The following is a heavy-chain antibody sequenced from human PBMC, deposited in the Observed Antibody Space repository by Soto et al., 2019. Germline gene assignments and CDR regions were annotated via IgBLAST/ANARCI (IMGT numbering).Heavy chain of an antibody. V-gene: IGHV3-21*01. J-gene: IGHJ4*02. D-gene: IGHD2-15*01. CDR2: ISSSSSYI. CDR3: ARDQVVVAATYYFDY. Sequence: LRLSCAASGFTFSSYSMNWVRQSPGKGLEWVSSISSSSSYIYYADSVKGRFTISRDNAKNSLYLQMNSLRAEDTAVYYCARDQVVVAATYYFDYWGQGTLVTVSS. CDR1: GFTFSSYS.